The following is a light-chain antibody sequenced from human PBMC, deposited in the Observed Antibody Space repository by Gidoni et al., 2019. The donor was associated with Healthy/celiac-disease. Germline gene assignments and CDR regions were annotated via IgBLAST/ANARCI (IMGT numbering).Light chain of an antibody. Sequence: EIQMQQSPSSLAASVGHRVTITCRASQSISSYLNWYQQKPGKAPKLLIYAASSLQSGVPSRFSGSGSGTDFTLTISSLQPEDFATYYCQQSYSTPRTFGQGTRVEIK. CDR3: QQSYSTPRT. CDR2: AAS. V-gene: IGKV1-39*01. CDR1: QSISSY. J-gene: IGKJ1*01.